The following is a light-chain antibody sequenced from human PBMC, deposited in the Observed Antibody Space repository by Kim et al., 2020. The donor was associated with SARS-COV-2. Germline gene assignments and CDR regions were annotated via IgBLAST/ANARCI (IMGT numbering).Light chain of an antibody. V-gene: IGLV3-1*01. CDR3: QAWDSSTVV. CDR1: KLGDKY. Sequence: VSPGQTASINCSGDKLGDKYACWYQQKPGQSPVLVIYQDSKRPSGIPERFSGSNSGNTATLTISGTQAMDEADYYCQAWDSSTVVFGGGTKLTVL. J-gene: IGLJ2*01. CDR2: QDS.